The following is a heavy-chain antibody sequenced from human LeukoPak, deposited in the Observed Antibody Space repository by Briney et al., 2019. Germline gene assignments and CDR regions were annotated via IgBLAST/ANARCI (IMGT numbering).Heavy chain of an antibody. CDR1: GGSFSGYY. J-gene: IGHJ4*02. D-gene: IGHD3-10*01. Sequence: SETLSLTCAVYGGSFSGYYWSWIRQPPGKGPEWIGEINHSGSTNYNPSLKSRVTISVDTSKNQFSLKLSSVTAADTAVYYCARDPYYYGSGDYWGQGTLVTVSS. CDR2: INHSGST. V-gene: IGHV4-34*01. CDR3: ARDPYYYGSGDY.